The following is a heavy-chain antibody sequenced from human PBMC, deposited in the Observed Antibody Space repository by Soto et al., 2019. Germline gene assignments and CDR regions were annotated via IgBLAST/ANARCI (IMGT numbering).Heavy chain of an antibody. J-gene: IGHJ4*02. Sequence: SETLSLTCAVYGGSFSGYYWRWIRQPPGKGLEWIGEINHSGRTNSNPSLKSRVTISIDTSKNQFSLKLTSVTAADTALYDCGKVLVGATGHTDSDSWGPGTLVTVSS. CDR2: INHSGRT. V-gene: IGHV4-34*01. CDR1: GGSFSGYY. CDR3: GKVLVGATGHTDSDS. D-gene: IGHD2-15*01.